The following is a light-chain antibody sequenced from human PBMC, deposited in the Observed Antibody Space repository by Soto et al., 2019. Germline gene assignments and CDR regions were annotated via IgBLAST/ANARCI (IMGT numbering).Light chain of an antibody. Sequence: DIVLTQSPLSLPVTPGEPASISCRSSQSLLQINGYNYLDWYLQKPGQSPHLLIYLGSNRASGVPDRFSGSGSGTDFTLENRRVDAETVGVYYCMPAFQAPWTFVQVTKVEIK. V-gene: IGKV2-28*01. J-gene: IGKJ1*01. CDR1: QSLLQINGYNY. CDR2: LGS. CDR3: MPAFQAPWT.